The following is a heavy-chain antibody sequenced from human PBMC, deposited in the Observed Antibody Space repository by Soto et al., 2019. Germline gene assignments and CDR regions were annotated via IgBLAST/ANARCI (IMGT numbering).Heavy chain of an antibody. Sequence: SETLSLTCTVSGGSISSSSYYWGWIRQPPGKGLEWIGSIYYSGSTYYNPSLKSRVTISVDTSKNQFSLKLSSVTAADTAVYYCARQLHGSSWYGDWFDPWGQGTLVTVS. CDR1: GGSISSSSYY. V-gene: IGHV4-39*01. CDR3: ARQLHGSSWYGDWFDP. D-gene: IGHD6-13*01. CDR2: IYYSGST. J-gene: IGHJ5*02.